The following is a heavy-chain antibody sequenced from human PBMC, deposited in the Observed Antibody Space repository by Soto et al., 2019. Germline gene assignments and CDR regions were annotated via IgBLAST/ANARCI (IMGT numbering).Heavy chain of an antibody. CDR3: AKGWGGSYYYYGMDV. Sequence: GGSLRLSCAASGFTFSSYAMSWVHQAPGKGLEWVSAISGSGGSTYYADSVKGRFTISRDNSKNTLYLQMNSLRAEDTAVYYCAKGWGGSYYYYGMDVWGQGTTVTVSS. J-gene: IGHJ6*02. CDR1: GFTFSSYA. CDR2: ISGSGGST. D-gene: IGHD7-27*01. V-gene: IGHV3-23*01.